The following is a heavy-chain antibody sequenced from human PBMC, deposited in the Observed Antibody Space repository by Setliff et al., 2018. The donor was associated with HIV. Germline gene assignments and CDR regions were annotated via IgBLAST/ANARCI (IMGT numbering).Heavy chain of an antibody. CDR2: ITSAGTI. V-gene: IGHV3-48*04. Sequence: GGSLRLSCTASGFTFRDYSMNWVRQAPGKGLEWVSYITSAGTIYYADSVKGRFTISRDNAKNSLYLQMNSLRAEDTAVYYCARVRGRGYYTLLYYFDDWGQGTLVTVSS. CDR1: GFTFRDYS. D-gene: IGHD3-3*01. J-gene: IGHJ4*02. CDR3: ARVRGRGYYTLLYYFDD.